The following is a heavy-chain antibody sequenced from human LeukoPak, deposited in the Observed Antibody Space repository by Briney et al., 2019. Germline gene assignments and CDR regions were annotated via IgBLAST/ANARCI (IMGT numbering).Heavy chain of an antibody. CDR3: ARHIGVAGTGSLGRGAY. J-gene: IGHJ4*02. D-gene: IGHD6-19*01. CDR1: GYSFTSYW. V-gene: IGHV5-51*01. CDR2: IDPGDSDA. Sequence: GESLKISCKGYGYSFTSYWIGWARQMPGKGLEWMGIIDPGDSDAKYSPSFQGQVTISADKSISTAYLQWSSLKASDTAMYYCARHIGVAGTGSLGRGAYWGQGTPVTVSS.